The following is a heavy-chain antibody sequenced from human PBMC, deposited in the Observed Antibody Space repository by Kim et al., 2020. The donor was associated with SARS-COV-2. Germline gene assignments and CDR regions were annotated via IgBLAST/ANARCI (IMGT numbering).Heavy chain of an antibody. Sequence: ASVKVSCKASGYTFTSYGISWVRQAPGQGLECMGWISAYNGNTNYAQKLQGRVTMTTDTSTSTAYMELRSLRSDDTAVYYCARPYSSGWYGGGFFDYWGQGTLVTVSS. CDR1: GYTFTSYG. CDR2: ISAYNGNT. D-gene: IGHD6-19*01. CDR3: ARPYSSGWYGGGFFDY. V-gene: IGHV1-18*01. J-gene: IGHJ4*02.